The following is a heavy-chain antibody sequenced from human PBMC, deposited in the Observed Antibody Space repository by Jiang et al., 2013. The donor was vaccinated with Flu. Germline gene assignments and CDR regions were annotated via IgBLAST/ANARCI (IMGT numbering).Heavy chain of an antibody. D-gene: IGHD3-10*01. Sequence: KPTQTLTLTCSFSGFSLTTSGVGMAWIRQPPGKALEWLAVIYWDGDKRYSPSLKSRLNIDKDTSKNQVVLIVTNMDPVDTATYYCAHLCTLRNIHELLDYWGQGTLVTVSS. J-gene: IGHJ4*02. CDR1: GFSLTTSGVG. V-gene: IGHV2-5*02. CDR3: AHLCTLRNIHELLDY. CDR2: IYWDGDK.